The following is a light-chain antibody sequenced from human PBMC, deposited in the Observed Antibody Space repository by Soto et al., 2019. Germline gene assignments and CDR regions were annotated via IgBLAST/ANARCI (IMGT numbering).Light chain of an antibody. CDR3: QHSYSSPPWT. CDR1: QTISTF. CDR2: RAS. V-gene: IGKV1-39*01. Sequence: DIQMTQSPASLSASVGDRVTISCRASQTISTFLNWYQQKPGTAPRLLIYRASSVQSGVPPRFSGSGSGRDFTLTISSPRPEDIATYFCQHSYSSPPWTFGQGTKVDIK. J-gene: IGKJ1*01.